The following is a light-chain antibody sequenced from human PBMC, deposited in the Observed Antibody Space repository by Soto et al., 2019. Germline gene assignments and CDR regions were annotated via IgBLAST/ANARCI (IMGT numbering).Light chain of an antibody. Sequence: DTQLTQSPSTLSASVGDRVTITCRASQSISGWLAWYQQKPGKAPTLLIYDSSTLESGVPSRFSGSGSGTEFTLSFSSLQPDDFATYFCQQYNDYWTFGQGTRVTIK. CDR1: QSISGW. CDR3: QQYNDYWT. CDR2: DSS. J-gene: IGKJ1*01. V-gene: IGKV1-5*01.